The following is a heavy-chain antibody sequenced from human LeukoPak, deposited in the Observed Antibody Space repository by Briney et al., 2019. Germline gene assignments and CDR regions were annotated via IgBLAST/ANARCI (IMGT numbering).Heavy chain of an antibody. D-gene: IGHD1-14*01. J-gene: IGHJ3*02. Sequence: SVKVSCTASGGTFSSYAISWVRQAPGQGLEWMGRIIPIFGTANYAQKFQGRVTITTDESTSTAYMELSSLRSEDTAVYYCTGYEPYDAFDIWGQGTMVTVSS. CDR3: TGYEPYDAFDI. V-gene: IGHV1-69*05. CDR1: GGTFSSYA. CDR2: IIPIFGTA.